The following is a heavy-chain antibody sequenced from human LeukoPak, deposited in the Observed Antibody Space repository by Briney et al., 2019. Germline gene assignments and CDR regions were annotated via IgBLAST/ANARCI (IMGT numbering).Heavy chain of an antibody. Sequence: GGSLRLSCAASGFTFSSYGMHWVRQAPGKGLEWVAFIRYDGSNKCYADSVKGRFTISRDNSKNTLYLQMNSLRAEDTAVYYCAKDGLGWYFDYWGQGTLVTVSS. CDR2: IRYDGSNK. V-gene: IGHV3-30*02. J-gene: IGHJ4*02. D-gene: IGHD3/OR15-3a*01. CDR3: AKDGLGWYFDY. CDR1: GFTFSSYG.